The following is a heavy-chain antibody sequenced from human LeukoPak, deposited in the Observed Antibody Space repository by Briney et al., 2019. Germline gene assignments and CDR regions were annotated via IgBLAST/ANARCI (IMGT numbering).Heavy chain of an antibody. CDR2: IYYSGST. CDR1: GGSISSYY. Sequence: SETLSLTCTVSGGSISSYYWSWIRQPPGKGLEWIGYIYYSGSTNYNPSLKSRVTISVDTSKNQFSLKLSSVTAADTAEYYCARQGGGFWYFDLWGRGTLVTVSS. D-gene: IGHD6-25*01. J-gene: IGHJ2*01. CDR3: ARQGGGFWYFDL. V-gene: IGHV4-59*08.